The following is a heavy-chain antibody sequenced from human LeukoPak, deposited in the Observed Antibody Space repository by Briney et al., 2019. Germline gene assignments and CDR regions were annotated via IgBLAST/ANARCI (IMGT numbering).Heavy chain of an antibody. Sequence: SETLSLTCTVSGGSISSGDHYWSWIRQPPGKGLEWIGYIYSGTTYYNTSLRGRVTMSVDTSKNQFFLNVSSVTAADMAVYYCARTPFWSGHNYWSQGILVTVSS. CDR2: IYSGTT. V-gene: IGHV4-30-4*01. D-gene: IGHD3-3*01. J-gene: IGHJ4*02. CDR1: GGSISSGDHY. CDR3: ARTPFWSGHNY.